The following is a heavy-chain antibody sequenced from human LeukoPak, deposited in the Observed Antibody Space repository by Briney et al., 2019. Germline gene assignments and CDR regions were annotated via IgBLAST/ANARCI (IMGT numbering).Heavy chain of an antibody. CDR3: AKPDTPYYDSRGYFNWFDP. J-gene: IGHJ5*02. CDR2: ISYDGSNA. V-gene: IGHV3-30*18. D-gene: IGHD3-22*01. CDR1: GFTFSDYA. Sequence: GGSLRLSCGASGFTFSDYAMHWVRQAPGKGLEWVALISYDGSNAYYADSVKGRFTISRDNSKNTLFLQMNSLRAEDTAVYYCAKPDTPYYDSRGYFNWFDPWGQGTLVTVSS.